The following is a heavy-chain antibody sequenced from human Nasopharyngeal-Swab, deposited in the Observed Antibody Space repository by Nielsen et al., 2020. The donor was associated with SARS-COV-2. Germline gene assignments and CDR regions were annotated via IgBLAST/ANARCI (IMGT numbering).Heavy chain of an antibody. V-gene: IGHV3-15*01. J-gene: IGHJ4*02. D-gene: IGHD3-10*01. CDR1: GFTFSNAW. CDR3: TTEWESFHYYGSGRLPYY. Sequence: LTCAASGFTFSNAWMSWVRQAPGKGLEWVGRIKSKTDGGTTDYAAPVKGRFTISRDDSKNTLYLQMNSLKTEDTAVYYCTTEWESFHYYGSGRLPYYWGQGTLVTVSS. CDR2: IKSKTDGGTT.